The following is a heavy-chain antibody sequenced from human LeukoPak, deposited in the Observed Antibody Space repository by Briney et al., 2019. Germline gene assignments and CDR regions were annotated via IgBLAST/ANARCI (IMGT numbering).Heavy chain of an antibody. D-gene: IGHD3-10*01. CDR3: ARDLHGSRGEFDY. V-gene: IGHV6-1*01. Sequence: SQTLSLTCDISGYSVSSNSVIWNWIRQSPSRGLEWLGRTYYKSKWYNDYATSVQSRITINSDTSRNQFSLQLNSVTPEDTAVYYCARDLHGSRGEFDYWGQGTLVTVSS. J-gene: IGHJ4*02. CDR1: GYSVSSNSVI. CDR2: TYYKSKWYN.